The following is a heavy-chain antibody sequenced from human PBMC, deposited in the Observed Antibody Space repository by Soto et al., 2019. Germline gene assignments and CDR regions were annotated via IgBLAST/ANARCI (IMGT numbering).Heavy chain of an antibody. V-gene: IGHV4-61*01. CDR2: IYYSGST. D-gene: IGHD2-2*02. J-gene: IGHJ4*02. Sequence: QVQLQESGPGLVKPSETLSLTCTVSGGSVSSGSYYWSWIRQPPGKGLEWIGYIYYSGSTNYNPSLLSRVTISVDTSKNQFSLKLSYVTAADTAVYYCATTYTLVKGGFDYWGQGTLVTVSS. CDR3: ATTYTLVKGGFDY. CDR1: GGSVSSGSYY.